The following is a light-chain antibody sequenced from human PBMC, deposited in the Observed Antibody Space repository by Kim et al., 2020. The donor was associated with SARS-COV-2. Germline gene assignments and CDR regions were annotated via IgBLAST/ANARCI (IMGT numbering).Light chain of an antibody. V-gene: IGLV1-40*01. J-gene: IGLJ2*01. CDR3: QSYDSSLSGSV. CDR1: SSNIGAGYD. Sequence: QRVTISCTGSSSNIGAGYDVHWYQQLPGTAPKLLIYGNSNRPSGVPDRFSGSKSGTSASLAITWLQAEDEADYYCQSYDSSLSGSVFGGGTQLTVL. CDR2: GNS.